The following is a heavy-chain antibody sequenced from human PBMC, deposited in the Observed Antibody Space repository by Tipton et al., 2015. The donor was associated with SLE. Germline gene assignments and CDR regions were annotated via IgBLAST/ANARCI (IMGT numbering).Heavy chain of an antibody. CDR1: GGSISNGGYY. J-gene: IGHJ5*02. V-gene: IGHV4-61*08. CDR3: ARDTWAGGFSGYGENH. CDR2: IYYTGST. D-gene: IGHD5-12*01. Sequence: TLSLTCTVSGGSISNGGYYWTWIRQHPGKGLEWIGYIYYTGSTNYNPSLKSRVTISVDTSQNRFSLQLTSVTAADTAVYYCARDTWAGGFSGYGENHWGQGTLVTVSS.